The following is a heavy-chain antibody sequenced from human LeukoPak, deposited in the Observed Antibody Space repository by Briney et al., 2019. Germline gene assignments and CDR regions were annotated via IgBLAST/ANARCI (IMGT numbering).Heavy chain of an antibody. V-gene: IGHV5-51*01. Sequence: GESLKISCKGSGYSFTNYWIARVRQMPGKGPEWMAIINPGDSDTRYSPSFQGQVTISADKSINTAYLQWSSLKASDTAMYYCARPDSTGYYTDWGQGTLVTVSS. J-gene: IGHJ4*02. CDR1: GYSFTNYW. D-gene: IGHD3-22*01. CDR3: ARPDSTGYYTD. CDR2: INPGDSDT.